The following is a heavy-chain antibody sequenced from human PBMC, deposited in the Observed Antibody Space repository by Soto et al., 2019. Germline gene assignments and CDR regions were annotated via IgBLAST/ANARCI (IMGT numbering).Heavy chain of an antibody. Sequence: QVQLVQSGAEVKKPGSSVKVSCKASVGTFSSYAISWVRQAPGQGLEWMGGIIPIFGTANYAQKFHGRVTITADKSTRADYMELSSLRSEDPAVYYCASGDYGDYVIALDYWGQGTLVTVSS. CDR3: ASGDYGDYVIALDY. V-gene: IGHV1-69*06. CDR1: VGTFSSYA. CDR2: IIPIFGTA. J-gene: IGHJ4*02. D-gene: IGHD4-17*01.